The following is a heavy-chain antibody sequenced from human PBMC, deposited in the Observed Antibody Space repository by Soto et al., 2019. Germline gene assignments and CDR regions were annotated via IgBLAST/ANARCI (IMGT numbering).Heavy chain of an antibody. J-gene: IGHJ4*02. CDR3: AKGGPYYYDSSGYYHFVY. CDR2: ISYDGSNK. Sequence: GGSLRLSCAASGFTFSSYGMHWVRQAPGKWLEWVAVISYDGSNKYYADSVKGRFTISRDNSKNTLYLQMNSLRAEDTAVYYCAKGGPYYYDSSGYYHFVYWGQGTLVTVSS. CDR1: GFTFSSYG. D-gene: IGHD3-22*01. V-gene: IGHV3-30*18.